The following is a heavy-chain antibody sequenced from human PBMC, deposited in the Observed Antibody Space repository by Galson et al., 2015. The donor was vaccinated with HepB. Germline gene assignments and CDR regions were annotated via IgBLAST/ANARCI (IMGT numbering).Heavy chain of an antibody. D-gene: IGHD2-2*01. CDR2: IYYSGNT. Sequence: TLSLTCTVSGGSITSYYWSWIRQPPGKGLEWIGYIYYSGNTNYNPSLRSRVSISVDTSKNQFSLNLSSVTAADTAVYYCARNLGYCSTISCYPWFGPWGQGTLVTVSS. V-gene: IGHV4-59*01. CDR1: GGSITSYY. CDR3: ARNLGYCSTISCYPWFGP. J-gene: IGHJ5*02.